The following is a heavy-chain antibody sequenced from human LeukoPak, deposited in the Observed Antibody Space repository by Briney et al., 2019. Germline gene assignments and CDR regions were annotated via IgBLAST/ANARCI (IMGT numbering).Heavy chain of an antibody. D-gene: IGHD5-24*01. CDR3: ARGLVNLPPGDY. J-gene: IGHJ4*02. V-gene: IGHV4-4*07. CDR2: IYTSGST. CDR1: GGSISSYY. Sequence: SETLSLTCTVSGGSISSYYWSWIRQPAGKGLEWIGRIYTSGSTNYNPSLKSRVTMSVDTSKKQFSLKLSSVTAADTAVYYCARGLVNLPPGDYWGQGSLVTVSS.